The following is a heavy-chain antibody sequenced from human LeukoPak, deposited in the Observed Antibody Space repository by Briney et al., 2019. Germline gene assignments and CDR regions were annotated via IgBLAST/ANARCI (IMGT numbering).Heavy chain of an antibody. CDR2: IRLDGSNK. CDR3: VRGHNGGPFDH. D-gene: IGHD4-23*01. J-gene: IGHJ4*02. Sequence: GGSLRLSCAASGFTFSSYGMHWVRQAPGKGLEWVAFIRLDGSNKYYADSVRGRFTISRDNSKNTLYLQMNSLRAEDTAVYYCVRGHNGGPFDHWGQGIPVTVSS. CDR1: GFTFSSYG. V-gene: IGHV3-30*02.